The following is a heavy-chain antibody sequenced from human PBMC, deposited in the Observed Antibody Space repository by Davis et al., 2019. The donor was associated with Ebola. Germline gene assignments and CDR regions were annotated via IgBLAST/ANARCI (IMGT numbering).Heavy chain of an antibody. D-gene: IGHD7-27*01. CDR3: AKDGSNWDFDY. CDR1: GFTVSSNY. Sequence: GGSLRLSCAASGFTVSSNYMSWVRQAPGKGLEWVSVIYSGGSTYYADSLKGRFSISRDNSKNTLFLQMNSLGAEDTAVYYCAKDGSNWDFDYWGQGTLVAVSS. V-gene: IGHV3-66*02. J-gene: IGHJ4*02. CDR2: IYSGGST.